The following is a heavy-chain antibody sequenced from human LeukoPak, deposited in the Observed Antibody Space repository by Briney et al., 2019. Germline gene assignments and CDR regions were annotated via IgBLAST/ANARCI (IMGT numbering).Heavy chain of an antibody. Sequence: GGSLRLSCSASGFTFSSYAMHWVRQAPGKGLEYVSAISSNGGSTYYADSVKGRFTIPRDNSKNTLYLQMSSLRPEDTAVYYCVKTPLRLGELSPEYFQHWGQGTLVTVSS. CDR3: VKTPLRLGELSPEYFQH. J-gene: IGHJ1*01. D-gene: IGHD3-16*02. V-gene: IGHV3-64D*09. CDR2: ISSNGGST. CDR1: GFTFSSYA.